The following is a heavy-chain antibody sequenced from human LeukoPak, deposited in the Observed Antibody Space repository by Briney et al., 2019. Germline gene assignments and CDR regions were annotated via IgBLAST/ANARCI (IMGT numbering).Heavy chain of an antibody. Sequence: GGSLRLSCAASGFTFSSYAMSWVRQAPGKGLEWVSAISGSGGSTYYADSVKGRFTISRDNSKNTLYLQMNSLRAEDTAVYYCAKGPYNENFPYYFDYWGQGTLVTVSS. D-gene: IGHD3-10*01. CDR2: ISGSGGST. CDR1: GFTFSSYA. J-gene: IGHJ4*02. V-gene: IGHV3-23*01. CDR3: AKGPYNENFPYYFDY.